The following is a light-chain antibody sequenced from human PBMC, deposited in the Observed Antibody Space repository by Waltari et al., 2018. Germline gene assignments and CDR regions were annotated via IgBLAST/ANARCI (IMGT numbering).Light chain of an antibody. V-gene: IGKV3-15*01. CDR3: QQYNNWPRWT. Sequence: EIVMTQSPATLSLSPGERATLPCRASQSVSSNFAWYQQKPGQAPRLLIFGASTRATGIPARFSGSGSGTEFTLTISSMQSEDFAVYYCQQYNNWPRWTFGQGTKVEIK. CDR1: QSVSSN. J-gene: IGKJ1*01. CDR2: GAS.